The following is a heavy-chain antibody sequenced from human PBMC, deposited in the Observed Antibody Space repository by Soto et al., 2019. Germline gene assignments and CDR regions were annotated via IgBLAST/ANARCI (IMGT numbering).Heavy chain of an antibody. D-gene: IGHD3-10*01. CDR2: IRSKAYGGTT. CDR3: TRSAITMVRGVIISIMDV. V-gene: IGHV3-49*03. Sequence: PGGSLRLSCTASGFTFGDYAMSWFRQAPGKGLEWVGFIRSKAYGGTTEYAASVKGRFTISRDDSKSIAYLQMNSLKTEDTAVYYCTRSAITMVRGVIISIMDVWGKRTTVTVSS. J-gene: IGHJ6*03. CDR1: GFTFGDYA.